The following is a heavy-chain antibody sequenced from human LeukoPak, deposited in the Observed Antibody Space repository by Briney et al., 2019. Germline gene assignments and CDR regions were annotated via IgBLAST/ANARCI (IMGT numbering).Heavy chain of an antibody. CDR2: ISSSSSYI. CDR1: GFTFSSYS. V-gene: IGHV3-21*01. D-gene: IGHD1-26*01. Sequence: ESGGSLRLSCAASGFTFSSYSMNWVRQAPGKGLEWVSSISSSSSYIYYADSVKGRFTISRDNAKNSLYLQMNSLRAEDTAVYYCARDPTDSGSYSPLDYWGQGTLVTVSS. J-gene: IGHJ4*02. CDR3: ARDPTDSGSYSPLDY.